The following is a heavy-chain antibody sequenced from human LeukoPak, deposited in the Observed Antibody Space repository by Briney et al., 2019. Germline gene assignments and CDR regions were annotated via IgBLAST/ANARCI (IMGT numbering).Heavy chain of an antibody. CDR2: ISASGNT. J-gene: IGHJ3*01. Sequence: PSETLSLTCSVSGDSLSRGSYYWNCIWQPAGKGLEWIGRISASGNTNYNPSLKSRVTLSVDASKNQFSLRLTSVTAADTAVYFCARGVTVFGGAPKGALDLWGRGTMVTVFS. CDR3: ARGVTVFGGAPKGALDL. V-gene: IGHV4-61*02. CDR1: GDSLSRGSYY. D-gene: IGHD3-3*01.